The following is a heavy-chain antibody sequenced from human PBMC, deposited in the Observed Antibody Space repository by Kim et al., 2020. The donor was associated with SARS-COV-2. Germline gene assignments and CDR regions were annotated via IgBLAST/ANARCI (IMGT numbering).Heavy chain of an antibody. Sequence: GGSLRLSCAASGFTFSSYSMNWVRQAPGKGLEWVSSISSSSSYIYYADSVKGRFTISRDNTKNSLYLQMNSLRAEDTAVYYCARDYEEYYYGSGSYAIYYYYGMDVWGQGTTVTVSS. V-gene: IGHV3-21*01. CDR3: ARDYEEYYYGSGSYAIYYYYGMDV. CDR2: ISSSSSYI. D-gene: IGHD3-10*01. CDR1: GFTFSSYS. J-gene: IGHJ6*02.